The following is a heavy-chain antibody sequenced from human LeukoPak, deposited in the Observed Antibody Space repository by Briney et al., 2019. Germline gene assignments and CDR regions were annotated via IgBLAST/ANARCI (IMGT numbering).Heavy chain of an antibody. CDR1: GFTFSSYD. D-gene: IGHD3-22*01. CDR3: AAQYYYDSSGHYYFDY. J-gene: IGHJ4*02. CDR2: IGTAGDT. V-gene: IGHV3-13*01. Sequence: GALRLSCAASGFTFSSYDMHWVRQATGKGLEWVSAIGTAGDTYYPGSVKGRFTISRENAKNSLYLQMNSLRAEDTAVYYCAAQYYYDSSGHYYFDYWGQGTLVTVSS.